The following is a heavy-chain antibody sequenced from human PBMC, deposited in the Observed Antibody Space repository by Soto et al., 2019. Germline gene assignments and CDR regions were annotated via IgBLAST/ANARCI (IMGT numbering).Heavy chain of an antibody. CDR3: AKDPQRSCWSQKWFDP. J-gene: IGHJ5*02. D-gene: IGHD6-19*01. V-gene: IGHV3-23*01. CDR2: INDSGDST. Sequence: GETLRLSCAASGFTFSDYSWSWVRQRPGKGLEWVSLINDSGDSTYNADSVKGRFTISSDNSKITLYVQMNSRRAEDTAVYYCAKDPQRSCWSQKWFDPWGQGTLVTVSS. CDR1: GFTFSDYS.